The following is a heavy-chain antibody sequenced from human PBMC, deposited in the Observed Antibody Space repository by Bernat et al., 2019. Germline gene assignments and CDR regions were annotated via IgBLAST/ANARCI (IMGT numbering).Heavy chain of an antibody. CDR1: GYTFTSYA. V-gene: IGHV1-3*01. CDR3: ARDKYRSYYYGMDV. Sequence: QFQLVQSGAEVKKPGASVKVSCKASGYTFTSYAMHWVRQAPGQRLEWMGWINAGNGNTKYSQKFQGRVNITRETSASTDYMELSSLRSEDTAVYYCARDKYRSYYYGMDVWGQGTTVTVSS. J-gene: IGHJ6*02. CDR2: INAGNGNT. D-gene: IGHD3-16*02.